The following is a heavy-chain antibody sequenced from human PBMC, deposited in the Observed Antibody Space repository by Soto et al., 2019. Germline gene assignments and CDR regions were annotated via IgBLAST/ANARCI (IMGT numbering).Heavy chain of an antibody. CDR1: GGTFSSFP. J-gene: IGHJ4*02. D-gene: IGHD6-19*01. Sequence: QVQLVQSGAEVKKPGSSVKVSCKASGGTFSSFPIAWVRQAPGQWLEWVGGIMPIFGTTKYAQNFRDRVTIYADESTSTAYMELSSLRFEDTAVYYCAMIEYSSGSDYWGQGTLVTVFS. CDR3: AMIEYSSGSDY. V-gene: IGHV1-69*01. CDR2: IMPIFGTT.